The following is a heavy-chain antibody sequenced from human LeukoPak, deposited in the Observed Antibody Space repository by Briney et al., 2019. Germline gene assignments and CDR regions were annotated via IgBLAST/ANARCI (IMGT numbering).Heavy chain of an antibody. Sequence: PAETLSLTCAVSGVSISSSEWWLWVRQPPGQGLEWIGEIHRDGRTRYNPSLKSRVTMSIDYSKNQFSLKVSSVTAADTAIYYCGKTDIYFTPIDYWGPASLVTVSS. CDR3: GKTDIYFTPIDY. CDR1: GVSISSSEW. V-gene: IGHV4-4*02. J-gene: IGHJ4*02. CDR2: IHRDGRT. D-gene: IGHD3-9*01.